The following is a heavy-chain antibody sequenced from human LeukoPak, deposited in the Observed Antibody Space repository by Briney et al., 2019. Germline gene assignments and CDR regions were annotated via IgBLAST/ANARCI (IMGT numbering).Heavy chain of an antibody. V-gene: IGHV4-61*01. D-gene: IGHD2-15*01. CDR2: IYYSGST. Sequence: SETLSLTCTVSGGSVSSGSYYWSWIRQPPGKGLEWIGYIYYSGSTNYNPSLKSRVTISVDTSKNQFSLKLSSVTAADTAVYYCARDRRYCSGGSCYSPPAYWGQGTLVTVSS. CDR1: GGSVSSGSYY. J-gene: IGHJ4*02. CDR3: ARDRRYCSGGSCYSPPAY.